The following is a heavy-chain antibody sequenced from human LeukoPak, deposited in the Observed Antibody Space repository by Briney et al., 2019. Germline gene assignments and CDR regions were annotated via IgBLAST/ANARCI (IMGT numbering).Heavy chain of an antibody. CDR3: ARGTTVTTD. J-gene: IGHJ4*02. Sequence: VASVKVSCKASVGTFSSYAISWVRQAPGQGLEWMGRIIPIFGTANYAQKFQGRVTITTDESTSTAYMELSSLRSEDTAVYYCARGTTVTTDWGQGTLVTVSS. CDR1: VGTFSSYA. V-gene: IGHV1-69*05. CDR2: IIPIFGTA. D-gene: IGHD4-17*01.